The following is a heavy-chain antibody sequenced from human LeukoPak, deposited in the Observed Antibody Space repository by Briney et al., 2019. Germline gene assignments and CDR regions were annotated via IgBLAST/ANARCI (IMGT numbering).Heavy chain of an antibody. V-gene: IGHV3-23*01. CDR3: VRSLDY. CDR2: ITGSGGFT. J-gene: IGHJ4*02. Sequence: QPGGSLRLSCAASGFPFSTYAMNWVRQAPGKGLEWVSVITGSGGFTQYADSVKGRFTISRDNSKNTVYLQMNSLRVKDTALYYCVRSLDYWGQGTLVTVSS. CDR1: GFPFSTYA.